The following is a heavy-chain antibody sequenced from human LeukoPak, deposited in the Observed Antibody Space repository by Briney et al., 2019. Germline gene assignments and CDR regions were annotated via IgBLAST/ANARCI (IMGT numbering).Heavy chain of an antibody. CDR1: GFTFSSHA. V-gene: IGHV3-30-3*01. Sequence: PGRSLRLSCEASGFTFSSHAIHWVRQAPGKGLEWVAFISYDGVNKHYADSVKGRFTLSRDNAKNSLYLQMNSLRAEDTAVYYCALNEMATICYWGEGTLVTVSS. CDR3: ALNEMATICY. D-gene: IGHD5-24*01. J-gene: IGHJ4*02. CDR2: ISYDGVNK.